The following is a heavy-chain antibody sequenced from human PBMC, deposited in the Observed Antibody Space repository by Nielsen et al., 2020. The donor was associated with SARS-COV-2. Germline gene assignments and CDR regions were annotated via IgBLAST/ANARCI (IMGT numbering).Heavy chain of an antibody. CDR1: GFTFSSYS. Sequence: GGSLRLSCAASGFTFSSYSMNWVRQAPGKGLEWVSSISSTSSYIYYADSVKGRFTISRDNAKNSLYLQMKSLRAEDTAVYYCARDLYSGYGGGYWGQGTLVTVSS. V-gene: IGHV3-21*01. CDR3: ARDLYSGYGGGY. J-gene: IGHJ4*02. D-gene: IGHD5-12*01. CDR2: ISSTSSYI.